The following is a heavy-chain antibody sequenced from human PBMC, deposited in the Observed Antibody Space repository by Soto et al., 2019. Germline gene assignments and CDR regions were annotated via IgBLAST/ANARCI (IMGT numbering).Heavy chain of an antibody. J-gene: IGHJ4*02. CDR3: ARGDYNWNDYGSLGYFDY. Sequence: QVQLVQSGAEVKKPGSSVKVSCKASGGTFSSYAISWVRQAPGQGLEWMGGIIPIFGTANYAQKFQGRVTITADESTSTAYRELSSLRSEDTAVYYCARGDYNWNDYGSLGYFDYWGQGTLVTVSS. CDR1: GGTFSSYA. CDR2: IIPIFGTA. D-gene: IGHD1-1*01. V-gene: IGHV1-69*01.